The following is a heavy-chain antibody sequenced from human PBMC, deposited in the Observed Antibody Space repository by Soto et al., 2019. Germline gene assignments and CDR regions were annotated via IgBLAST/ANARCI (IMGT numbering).Heavy chain of an antibody. Sequence: QVQLVQSGAEVKKPGSSVKVSCKASGGTFSSYTISWVRQAPGQGLEWMGRIIPILGIANYAQKFQGRVTITADKSTSTAYMELSSLRSEDTAVYYCARGRVTGTTPYYYYGRDVWGQGTTVTVSS. J-gene: IGHJ6*02. CDR2: IIPILGIA. D-gene: IGHD1-20*01. V-gene: IGHV1-69*02. CDR3: ARGRVTGTTPYYYYGRDV. CDR1: GGTFSSYT.